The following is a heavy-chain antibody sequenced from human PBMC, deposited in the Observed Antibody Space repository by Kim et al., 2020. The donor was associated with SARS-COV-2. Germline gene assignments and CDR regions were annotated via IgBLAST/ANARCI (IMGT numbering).Heavy chain of an antibody. CDR1: GYTFTSYD. CDR3: ARGARGSTMIVVVPLYYYYMDV. Sequence: ASVKVSCKASGYTFTSYDINWVRQATGQGLEWMGWMNPNSGNTGYAQKFQGGVTMTRNTSISTAYMELSSLRSEDTAVYYCARGARGSTMIVVVPLYYYYMDVWGKGTTVTVSS. CDR2: MNPNSGNT. V-gene: IGHV1-8*01. J-gene: IGHJ6*03. D-gene: IGHD3-22*01.